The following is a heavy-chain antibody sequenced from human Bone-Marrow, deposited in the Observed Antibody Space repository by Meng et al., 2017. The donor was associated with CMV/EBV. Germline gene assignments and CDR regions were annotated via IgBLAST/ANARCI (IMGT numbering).Heavy chain of an antibody. CDR3: TTTTGSYRF. CDR2: IRSKAYGGTT. J-gene: IGHJ4*02. CDR1: GFTFGDYA. V-gene: IGHV3-49*04. Sequence: GGSLRLSCTASGFTFGDYAMSWVRQAPGKGLEWVGFIRSKAYGGTTEYAASVKGRFTISRDDSKSIAYLQMNSLKTEDTAVYYCTTTTGSYRFWGQGTLVTVYS. D-gene: IGHD1-26*01.